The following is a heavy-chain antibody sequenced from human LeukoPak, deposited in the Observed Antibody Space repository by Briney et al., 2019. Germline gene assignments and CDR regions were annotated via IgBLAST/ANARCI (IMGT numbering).Heavy chain of an antibody. CDR3: ARDRTMVRGVMGV. V-gene: IGHV4-31*03. D-gene: IGHD3-10*01. Sequence: SQTLSLTCTVSGGSISSGGYYWSWIRQHPGKGLEWIGYIYYSGSTYYNPSLKSRVTISVDTSKNQFSLKLSSVTAADTAVYYCARDRTMVRGVMGVWGQGTTVTVSS. CDR1: GGSISSGGYY. CDR2: IYYSGST. J-gene: IGHJ6*02.